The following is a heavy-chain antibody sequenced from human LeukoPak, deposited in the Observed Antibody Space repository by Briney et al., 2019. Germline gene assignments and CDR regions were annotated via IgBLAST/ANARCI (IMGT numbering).Heavy chain of an antibody. Sequence: SETLSLTCTVSGGSISSYYWSWIRQPPGKGLEWIGYIYYSGSTNYNPSLKSRVTISVDTSKNQFSLKLSSVTAADTAVYYCARPGQQLGHYFDYWGQGTLVTVSS. CDR1: GGSISSYY. CDR3: ARPGQQLGHYFDY. V-gene: IGHV4-59*01. D-gene: IGHD6-13*01. CDR2: IYYSGST. J-gene: IGHJ4*02.